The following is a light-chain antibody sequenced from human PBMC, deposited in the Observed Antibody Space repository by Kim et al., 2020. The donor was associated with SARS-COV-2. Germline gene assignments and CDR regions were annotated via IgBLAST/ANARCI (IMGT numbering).Light chain of an antibody. CDR2: GAS. CDR1: QSVSNNY. J-gene: IGKJ5*01. V-gene: IGKV3-20*01. CDR3: QQYGSSLVT. Sequence: SPGESATLSCRASQSVSNNYLAWYQQKPGQAPRLLFYGASNRATGIPDRFSGSGSVTDFTLTISRLEPEDFAVYYCQQYGSSLVTFGQGTRLEIK.